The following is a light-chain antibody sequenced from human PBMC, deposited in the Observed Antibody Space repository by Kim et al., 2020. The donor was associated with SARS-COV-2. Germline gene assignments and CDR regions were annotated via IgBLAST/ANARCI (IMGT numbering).Light chain of an antibody. Sequence: PGGTVTLTCASSTGAFTRGHYPYWFQQKPGHAPRALIYDTSNKHSTAPARFSGSVLEGRAALTLSGAQPEDEADYFCLLSYGDVRVFGGGTKLTVL. CDR2: DTS. V-gene: IGLV7-46*01. CDR1: TGAFTRGHY. CDR3: LLSYGDVRV. J-gene: IGLJ3*02.